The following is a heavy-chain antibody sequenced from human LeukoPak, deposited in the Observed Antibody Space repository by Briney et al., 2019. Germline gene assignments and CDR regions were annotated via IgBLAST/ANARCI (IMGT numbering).Heavy chain of an antibody. CDR2: INSSGSTI. D-gene: IGHD3-22*01. Sequence: GGSLRLSCAASGFTFSSYEMNWVRQAPGKGLEWVSYINSSGSTIYYADSVKGRFTISRDNAKNSRYLQMNSLRAEDTAVYYGGRDDSGVDICGYVYYYYGMDVWGQGTMVTVSS. CDR3: GRDDSGVDICGYVYYYYGMDV. V-gene: IGHV3-48*03. CDR1: GFTFSSYE. J-gene: IGHJ6*02.